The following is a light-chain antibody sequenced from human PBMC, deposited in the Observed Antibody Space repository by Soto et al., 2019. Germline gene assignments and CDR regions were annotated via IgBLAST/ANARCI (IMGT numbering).Light chain of an antibody. CDR3: SSYTSSSPLYV. CDR1: TSDVGGYDY. Sequence: QSALTQPASVSGSPGQSITISCTGTTSDVGGYDYVSWYQQHPGQAPKLLIYEVSNRPSGVSHRFSGSKSGNTASLSISGLQAEDEADYYRSSYTSSSPLYVFATGTRSPS. V-gene: IGLV2-14*01. CDR2: EVS. J-gene: IGLJ1*01.